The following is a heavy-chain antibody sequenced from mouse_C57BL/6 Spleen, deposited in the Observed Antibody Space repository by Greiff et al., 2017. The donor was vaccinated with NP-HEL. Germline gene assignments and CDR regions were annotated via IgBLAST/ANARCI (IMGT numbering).Heavy chain of an antibody. D-gene: IGHD1-1*01. Sequence: QVTLKECGPGILQPSQTLSLTCSFSGFSLSTFGMGVGWIRQPSGKGLEWLAHIWWDDDKYYNPALKSRLTISKDTSKNQVFLKIANVDTADTATYYCARIENYYGSSPYYFDYWGQGTTLTVSS. CDR1: GFSLSTFGMG. CDR2: IWWDDDK. J-gene: IGHJ2*01. V-gene: IGHV8-8*01. CDR3: ARIENYYGSSPYYFDY.